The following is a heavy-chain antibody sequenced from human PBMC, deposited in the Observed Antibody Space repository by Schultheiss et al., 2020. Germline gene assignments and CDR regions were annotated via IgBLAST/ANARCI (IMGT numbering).Heavy chain of an antibody. CDR2: ISSSSSYI. Sequence: GGSLRLSCAASGFTFSSYSMNWVRQAPGKGLEWVSSISSSSSYIYYADSVKGRFTISRDNAKNSLYLQMNSLRAEDTAVYYCATPRDPRYCSSTSCYDGMDVWGQGTTVIVS. J-gene: IGHJ6*02. CDR3: ATPRDPRYCSSTSCYDGMDV. V-gene: IGHV3-21*01. D-gene: IGHD2-2*01. CDR1: GFTFSSYS.